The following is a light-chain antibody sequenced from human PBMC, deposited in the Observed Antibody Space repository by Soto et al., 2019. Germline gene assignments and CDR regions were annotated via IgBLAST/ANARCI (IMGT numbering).Light chain of an antibody. CDR1: QSLLHSNGYNY. V-gene: IGKV2-28*01. CDR3: MQTLQTPPFT. J-gene: IGKJ3*01. Sequence: DIVMTQSPLSLPVTPGEPASISCRSSQSLLHSNGYNYLDWYLQKPGQSPQLLIYLGSNRASGVPDRFSGSGAGTDFTLKISRVEDEDVGVYYCMQTLQTPPFTFGPGTKVDI. CDR2: LGS.